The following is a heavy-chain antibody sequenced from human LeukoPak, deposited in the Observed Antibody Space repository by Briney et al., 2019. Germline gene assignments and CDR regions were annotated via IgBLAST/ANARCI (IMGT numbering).Heavy chain of an antibody. D-gene: IGHD3-22*01. J-gene: IGHJ4*02. V-gene: IGHV3-9*01. CDR3: ARDHYYDSSGYHYFDY. CDR1: GFTFEDYA. CDR2: ISWNSGRI. Sequence: GGSLRLSCAASGFTFEDYAMHWVRQVPGKGLKWVSGISWNSGRIGYADSVKGRLTISRDNAKNSLYLQMNSLRAEDTALYYCARDHYYDSSGYHYFDYWGQGTLVTVSS.